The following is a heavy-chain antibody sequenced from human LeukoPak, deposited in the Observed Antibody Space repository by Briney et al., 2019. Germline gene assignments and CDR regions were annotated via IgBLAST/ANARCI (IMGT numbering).Heavy chain of an antibody. CDR3: ETVVRAGTTREIVPDPRFDY. D-gene: IGHD1-7*01. V-gene: IGHV1-24*01. CDR1: GYTLTELS. J-gene: IGHJ4*02. CDR2: FDPEDGET. Sequence: ASVKVSCKVSGYTLTELSMHWVRQAPGKGLEWMGGFDPEDGETIYAQKFQGRVTMTEDTSTDTAYMELSSLRSEDTAVYYCETVVRAGTTREIVPDPRFDYWGQGTLVTVSS.